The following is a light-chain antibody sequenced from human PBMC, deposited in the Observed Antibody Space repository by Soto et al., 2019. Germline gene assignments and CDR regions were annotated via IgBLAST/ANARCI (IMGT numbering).Light chain of an antibody. CDR3: SSYTISSTPWV. CDR1: SSDVGGYNY. V-gene: IGLV2-14*01. J-gene: IGLJ1*01. CDR2: EVS. Sequence: QSALTQPASVSGSPGQSITISCTGTSSDVGGYNYVSWYQQHPGKAPKLMIYEVSNRPSGVSNRFPGSKSGNTASLTISGLQAEDEADYYCSSYTISSTPWVFGTGTRSPS.